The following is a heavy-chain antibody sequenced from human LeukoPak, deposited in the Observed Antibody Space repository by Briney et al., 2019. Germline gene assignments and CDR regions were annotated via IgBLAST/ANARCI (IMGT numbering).Heavy chain of an antibody. J-gene: IGHJ6*03. V-gene: IGHV4-59*01. CDR2: SYYSGST. D-gene: IGHD2-8*01. CDR3: AREVFRYYYMDV. CDR1: GGSISSYY. Sequence: SETLSLTCTVSGGSISSYYWSWIRQPPGKGLEWIGYSYYSGSTNYNLSLESRVTISVDTSKNQFSLKLSSVTAADTAVYYCAREVFRYYYMDVWGKGTTVTVSS.